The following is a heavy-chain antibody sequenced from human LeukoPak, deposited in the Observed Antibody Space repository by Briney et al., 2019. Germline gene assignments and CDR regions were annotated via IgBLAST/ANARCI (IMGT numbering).Heavy chain of an antibody. D-gene: IGHD3-10*01. J-gene: IGHJ4*02. CDR1: GYTFTSYD. V-gene: IGHV1-8*01. Sequence: ASVKVSCKASGYTFTSYDINWVRQATGQGLEWMGWMNPNSGNTGYAQKFQGRVTMTRNTSISTAYMELSSLRSEDTAVYCCARAHSLLWFRGRMYYFDYWGQGTLVTVSS. CDR3: ARAHSLLWFRGRMYYFDY. CDR2: MNPNSGNT.